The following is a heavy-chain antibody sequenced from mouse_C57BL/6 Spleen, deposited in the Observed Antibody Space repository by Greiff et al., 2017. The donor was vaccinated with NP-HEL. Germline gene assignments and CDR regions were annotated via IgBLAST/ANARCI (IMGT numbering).Heavy chain of an antibody. CDR1: GFTFSSYG. CDR2: ISSGGSYT. J-gene: IGHJ2*01. CDR3: ARGLPSYFDY. Sequence: EVKLMESGGDLVKPGGSLKLSCAASGFTFSSYGMSWVRQTPDKRLEWVATISSGGSYTYYPDSVKGRFTISRDNAKNTLYLQMSSLKSEDTAMYYCARGLPSYFDYWGQGTTLTVSS. V-gene: IGHV5-6*01. D-gene: IGHD2-2*01.